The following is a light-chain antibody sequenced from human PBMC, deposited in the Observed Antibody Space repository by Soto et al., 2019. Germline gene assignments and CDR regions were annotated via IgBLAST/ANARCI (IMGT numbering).Light chain of an antibody. V-gene: IGKV3-11*01. J-gene: IGKJ2*01. CDR1: QSVSSY. CDR2: DAS. Sequence: EIVLTQSPATLSLSPGERATLSCRASQSVSSYLAWYQQKPGQAPRLLIYDASNRATDIPARFSGSGSGTDFTLTINCLEPEDFAVYYCQQRSNWPRTFGQGTKLEIK. CDR3: QQRSNWPRT.